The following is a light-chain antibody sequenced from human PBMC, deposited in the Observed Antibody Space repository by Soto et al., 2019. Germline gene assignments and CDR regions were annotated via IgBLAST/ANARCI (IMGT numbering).Light chain of an antibody. CDR3: QQYYSPPLT. J-gene: IGKJ4*01. CDR2: WTS. Sequence: DIVMTQSPDSLAVSLGERAAINCKSSQSVLYSSNNKNYVAWYQQRPGQPPKLLIYWTSIRESWVPDRFSGSGSGTDFTLTISSLQAEDVAVYYCQQYYSPPLTFGGGTKVEIK. CDR1: QSVLYSSNNKNY. V-gene: IGKV4-1*01.